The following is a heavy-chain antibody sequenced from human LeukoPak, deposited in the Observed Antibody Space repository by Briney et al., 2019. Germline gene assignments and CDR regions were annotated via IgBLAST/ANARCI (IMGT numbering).Heavy chain of an antibody. D-gene: IGHD3-3*01. CDR2: IFYSGST. V-gene: IGHV4-59*01. J-gene: IGHJ3*02. CDR3: AMYYAYPNHAFEI. CDR1: GGSISSYY. Sequence: PSETLSLTCTVSGGSISSYYWSWIRQPPGKGLEWIGYIFYSGSTNYNPSLQRRVTMSVDTAKNYFSLRLSSVTAADTATYYCAMYYAYPNHAFEIWGQGTMVTVSS.